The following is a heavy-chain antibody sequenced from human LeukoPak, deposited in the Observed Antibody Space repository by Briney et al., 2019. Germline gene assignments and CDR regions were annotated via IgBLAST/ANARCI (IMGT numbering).Heavy chain of an antibody. CDR2: INPSGGST. V-gene: IGHV1-46*03. J-gene: IGHJ5*02. D-gene: IGHD2/OR15-2a*01. CDR1: GYTFTSYY. Sequence: ASVKVSCKASGYTFTSYYMHWVRQAPGQGLEWMGLINPSGGSTSYAQKFQGRVTVTRDTSTSTVYMELSSLRSEDTAVYYCARVNPLAQYYNWFDPWGQGTLVTVSS. CDR3: ARVNPLAQYYNWFDP.